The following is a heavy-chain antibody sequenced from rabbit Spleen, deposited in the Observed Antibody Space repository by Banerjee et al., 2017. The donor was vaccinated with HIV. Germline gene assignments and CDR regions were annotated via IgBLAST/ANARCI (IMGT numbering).Heavy chain of an antibody. CDR3: ARDPYTLADNSGL. Sequence: QEQLVESGGGLVKPEGSLTLTCKASGFDLIDFYYVCWVRQAPGRGLEWIACITTDSDGIYYANWAKGRFTLSKTSSTTVTLQMTRLTAADTATYFCARDPYTLADNSGLWGQGTLVTVS. CDR1: GFDLIDFYY. D-gene: IGHD1-1*01. V-gene: IGHV1S45*01. J-gene: IGHJ4*01. CDR2: ITTDSDGI.